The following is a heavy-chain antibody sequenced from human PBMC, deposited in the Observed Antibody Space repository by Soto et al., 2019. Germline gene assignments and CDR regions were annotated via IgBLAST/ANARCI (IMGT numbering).Heavy chain of an antibody. CDR2: IYWDDDK. CDR3: ARALGSWGSYYFDH. V-gene: IGHV2-5*02. J-gene: IGHJ4*02. CDR1: GFSLDTWGVG. Sequence: QITLKESGPTLVRPTQTLTLTCTVSGFSLDTWGVGVGWIRQSPGKAPEWLALIYWDDDKRYSPSLKNRLTFTKDTSNNQVVLTLTNMDPVYTVTYYCARALGSWGSYYFDHWGQGTLVTVSS. D-gene: IGHD3-16*01.